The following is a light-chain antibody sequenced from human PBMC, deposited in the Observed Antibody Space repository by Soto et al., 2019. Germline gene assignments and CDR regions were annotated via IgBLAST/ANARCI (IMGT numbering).Light chain of an antibody. CDR3: QQYGSSPGT. J-gene: IGKJ1*01. CDR1: QSVSSSY. Sequence: EIVLTQSPGTLSLSPGERATLSCRASQSVSSSYLAWYQQKPGQAPRLLIYGASSRATGIPDRVSGSASGTDSTPTISKLEPEDFAVYYCQQYGSSPGTFGQGTKVEIK. V-gene: IGKV3-20*01. CDR2: GAS.